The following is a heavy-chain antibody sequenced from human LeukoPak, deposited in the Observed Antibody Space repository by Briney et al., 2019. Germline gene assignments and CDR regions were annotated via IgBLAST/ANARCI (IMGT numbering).Heavy chain of an antibody. J-gene: IGHJ5*02. D-gene: IGHD1-1*01. CDR2: ISYSGST. CDR3: AREGTAGTNLNWFDP. V-gene: IGHV4-61*08. CDR1: GFSLSTSGMC. Sequence: SGPTLVNPTQTLTLTCTFSGFSLSTSGMCVSWIRQPPGKGLEWIGYISYSGSTNFNPSLKSRVTISVDTSKNQFSLKLSSVTAADTAVYYCAREGTAGTNLNWFDPWGQGTLVTVSS.